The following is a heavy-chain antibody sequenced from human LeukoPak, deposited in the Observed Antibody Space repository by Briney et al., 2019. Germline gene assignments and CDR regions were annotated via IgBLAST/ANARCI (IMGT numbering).Heavy chain of an antibody. CDR2: IIPIFGTA. V-gene: IGHV1-69*13. CDR3: AREVGPPHRYVFWSGRNDVFDI. D-gene: IGHD3-3*01. CDR1: GGTFSSYA. J-gene: IGHJ3*02. Sequence: SVTVSCKASGGTFSSYAISWVRQAPGQGLEWMGGIIPIFGTANYAQKFQGRVTITADESTSTAYMELSSLRSKDTAVYYCAREVGPPHRYVFWSGRNDVFDIWGQGTMVTVSS.